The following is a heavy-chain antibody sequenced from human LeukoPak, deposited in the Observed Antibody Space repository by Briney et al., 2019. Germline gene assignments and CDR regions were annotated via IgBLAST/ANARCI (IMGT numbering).Heavy chain of an antibody. Sequence: ASVTVSFTASVYSYTIHDINWLRQARGQGHEWMGWVNPDSGNTGYAQTFQGRVTITSNTSITKAYTELSSLRSEDAAVYYCAREIRRYFDYWGQGTLVTVSS. CDR2: VNPDSGNT. J-gene: IGHJ4*02. CDR3: AREIRRYFDY. V-gene: IGHV1-8*01. CDR1: VYSYTIHD.